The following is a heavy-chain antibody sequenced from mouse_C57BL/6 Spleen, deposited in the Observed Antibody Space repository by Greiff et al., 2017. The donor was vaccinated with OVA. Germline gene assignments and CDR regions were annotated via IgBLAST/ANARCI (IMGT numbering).Heavy chain of an antibody. CDR1: GYTFTSYW. V-gene: IGHV1-69*01. J-gene: IGHJ1*03. D-gene: IGHD2-1*01. Sequence: QVQLKQPGAELVMPGASVKLSCKASGYTFTSYWMHWVKQRPGQGLEWIGEIDPSDSYTNYNQKFKGKSTLTVDKSSSTAYMQLSSLTSEDSAVYYCARSRGNYGYFDVWGTGTTVTVSS. CDR3: ARSRGNYGYFDV. CDR2: IDPSDSYT.